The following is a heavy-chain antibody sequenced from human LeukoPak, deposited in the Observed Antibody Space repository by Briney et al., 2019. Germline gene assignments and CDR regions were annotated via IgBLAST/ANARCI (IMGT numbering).Heavy chain of an antibody. CDR1: GFTVSSNY. CDR2: IYSGGST. J-gene: IGHJ6*03. V-gene: IGHV3-53*01. Sequence: GGSLRLSCAASGFTVSSNYMSSVRQAPWKGLEWVSVIYSGGSTYYADSVKGRFTISRDNSKNTLYLQMNSLRAEDTAVYYCARGRSITIFSYYYYMDVWGKGTTVT. CDR3: ARGRSITIFSYYYYMDV. D-gene: IGHD3-3*01.